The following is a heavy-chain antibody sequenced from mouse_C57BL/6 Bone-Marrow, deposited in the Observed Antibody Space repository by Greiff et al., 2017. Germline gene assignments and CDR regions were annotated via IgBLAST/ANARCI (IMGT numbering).Heavy chain of an antibody. CDR3: ARVYDGYYYAMDY. CDR2: IWAGGST. J-gene: IGHJ4*01. Sequence: QVQLKESGPGLVAPSQSLSISCTVSGFSLTSYGVHWVRQPPGQGLEWLGVIWAGGSTNYNSALMSRLSISKDNSKSQVVLKMNSLRTDDTAMYYCARVYDGYYYAMDYWGQGTSVTVSS. CDR1: GFSLTSYG. V-gene: IGHV2-9*02. D-gene: IGHD2-3*01.